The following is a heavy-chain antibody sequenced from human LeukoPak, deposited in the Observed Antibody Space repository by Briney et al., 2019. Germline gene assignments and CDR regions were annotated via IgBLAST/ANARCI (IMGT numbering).Heavy chain of an antibody. J-gene: IGHJ3*02. CDR2: IYYSGST. D-gene: IGHD1-7*01. CDR3: ARGPVGGTTYNDGDAFDI. V-gene: IGHV4-39*07. CDR1: GGSISSSSYY. Sequence: SETLSLTCTVSGGSISSSSYYWGWIRQPPGKGLEWIVSIYYSGSTYYNPSLKSRVTISVDTSKNQFSLKLSSVTAADTAVYYCARGPVGGTTYNDGDAFDIWGQGTMVTVSS.